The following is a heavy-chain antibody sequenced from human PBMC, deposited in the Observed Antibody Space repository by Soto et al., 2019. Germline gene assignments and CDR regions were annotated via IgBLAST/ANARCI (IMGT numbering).Heavy chain of an antibody. CDR2: ISAYNGNT. J-gene: IGHJ2*01. Sequence: QVPLVQSGAEVKKPGASVKVSCKASGYTFTSYGISWVRQAPGQGLEWMGWISAYNGNTNYAQKLQGRVTMTTDTSTSTAYMELRSLRSDDTAVYYCARVSVVVVVAASAPPWYFDLWGRGTLVTVSS. CDR3: ARVSVVVVVAASAPPWYFDL. CDR1: GYTFTSYG. V-gene: IGHV1-18*04. D-gene: IGHD2-15*01.